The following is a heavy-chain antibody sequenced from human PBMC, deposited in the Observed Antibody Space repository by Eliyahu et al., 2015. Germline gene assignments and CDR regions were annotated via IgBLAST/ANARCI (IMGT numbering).Heavy chain of an antibody. Sequence: QVQLQESGPGLVKPSETLSLTCTVSGASIINDYWSWIRQPPGKGLEWIGYMYYSGGTKYDPSLKSRVTISTDTSKNQFSLKLSSVTAADTAVYYCARDVDGAFDYWGQGTLVTVSS. CDR3: ARDVDGAFDY. J-gene: IGHJ4*02. CDR1: GASIINDY. CDR2: MYYSGGT. V-gene: IGHV4-59*01. D-gene: IGHD1-26*01.